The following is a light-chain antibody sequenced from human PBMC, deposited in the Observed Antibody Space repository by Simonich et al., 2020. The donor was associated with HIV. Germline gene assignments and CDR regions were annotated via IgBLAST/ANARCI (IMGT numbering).Light chain of an antibody. CDR3: MIWHSSASV. CDR1: SGMNVGTYR. CDR2: YKSDSDK. J-gene: IGLJ3*02. V-gene: IGLV5-45*01. Sequence: QAVLTQPASLSASPGALVILTCTLRSGMNVGTYRMYWYQQKPGIPPPYLLRYKSDSDKQQGSGVPSRFSGSKEVSANTGILVISGLQSEDEADYYCMIWHSSASVFGGGTKLTVL.